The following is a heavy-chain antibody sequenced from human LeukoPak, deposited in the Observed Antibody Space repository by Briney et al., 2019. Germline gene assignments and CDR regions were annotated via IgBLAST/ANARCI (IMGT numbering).Heavy chain of an antibody. CDR1: GFTVSSNY. J-gene: IGHJ4*02. CDR3: ARTSDSSGYFGLFDY. CDR2: IYSGGST. V-gene: IGHV3-53*01. Sequence: GGSLRLSCAASGFTVSSNYMSWVRQAPGKGLEWVSVIYSGGSTYYADSVKGRFTISRGNSKNTLYLQMNSLRAEDTAVYYCARTSDSSGYFGLFDYWGQGTLVTVSS. D-gene: IGHD3-22*01.